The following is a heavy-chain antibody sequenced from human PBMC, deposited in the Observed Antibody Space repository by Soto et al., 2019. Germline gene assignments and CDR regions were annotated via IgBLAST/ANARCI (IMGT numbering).Heavy chain of an antibody. CDR1: GFTFDDYA. CDR3: AKDIKGGSLAAAGPFDY. D-gene: IGHD6-13*01. Sequence: ALRLSCAASGFTFDDYAMHWVRQAPGKGLEWVSGISWNSGSIGYADSVKGRLTISRDNAKNSLYLQMNSLRAEDTALYYCAKDIKGGSLAAAGPFDYWGQGTLVTVSS. CDR2: ISWNSGSI. J-gene: IGHJ4*02. V-gene: IGHV3-9*01.